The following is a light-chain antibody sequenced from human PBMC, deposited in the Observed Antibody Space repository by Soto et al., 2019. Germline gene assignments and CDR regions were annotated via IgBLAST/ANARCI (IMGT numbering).Light chain of an antibody. CDR3: QQSYSTPQT. J-gene: IGKJ1*01. V-gene: IGKV1-39*01. CDR1: QSISNY. Sequence: DIQMTQSPSSLSASVGDRVTITCRASQSISNYLNWYQQKPGKAPKLLIFAAFSLQFGVPSRFSGSGSGTDFTLTISSLQPEDFATYYCQQSYSTPQTFGQGTRVEIK. CDR2: AAF.